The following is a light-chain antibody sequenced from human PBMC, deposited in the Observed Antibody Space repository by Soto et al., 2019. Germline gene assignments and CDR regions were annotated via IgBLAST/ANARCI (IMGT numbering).Light chain of an antibody. CDR1: QGISSY. CDR2: AAS. CDR3: QQLNSYPHT. V-gene: IGKV1-9*01. Sequence: IQLTQSPSSLSASVGDRVTITCRASQGISSYLAWYQQKPGKAPKLLIYAASTLQSGVPSRFSGSGSGTDFTLTISSLQPEDFVTYYCQQLNSYPHTFGPGTKVDIK. J-gene: IGKJ3*01.